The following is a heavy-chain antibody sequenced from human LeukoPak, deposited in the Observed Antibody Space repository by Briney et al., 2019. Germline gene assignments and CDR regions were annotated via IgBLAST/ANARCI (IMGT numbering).Heavy chain of an antibody. V-gene: IGHV3-21*01. CDR3: ARVPSSGWYGTHFDY. D-gene: IGHD6-19*01. CDR1: GFTFSSYS. J-gene: IGHJ4*02. Sequence: GGSLRLSCAASGFTFSSYSMNWVRQAPGKGLEWVSSISSSSSYIYYADSVKGRFTISRDNAKNSLYLQMNSLRAEDTAVYYCARVPSSGWYGTHFDYWGQGTLVTVSS. CDR2: ISSSSSYI.